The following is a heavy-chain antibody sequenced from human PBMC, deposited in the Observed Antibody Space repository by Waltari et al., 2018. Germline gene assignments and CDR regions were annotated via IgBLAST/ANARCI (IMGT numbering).Heavy chain of an antibody. Sequence: QVQLVQSGAEVKKPGSSVNVSCKASGGTFSSYAISWVRQAPGQGLEWMGGIIPIFGTANYAQKFQGRVTITTDESTSTAYMELSSLRSEDTAVYYCTRVDYIWGSYRYGAFDIWGQGTMVTVSS. CDR3: TRVDYIWGSYRYGAFDI. J-gene: IGHJ3*02. CDR1: GGTFSSYA. CDR2: IIPIFGTA. V-gene: IGHV1-69*05. D-gene: IGHD3-16*02.